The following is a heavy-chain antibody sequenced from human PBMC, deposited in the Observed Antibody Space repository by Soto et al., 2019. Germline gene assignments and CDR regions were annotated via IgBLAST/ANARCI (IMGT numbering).Heavy chain of an antibody. CDR2: TSYSGST. CDR3: VTAAFGSTFHPIQY. Sequence: QVQLQESGPGLVKTSETLSLTCTVSGVSINSDYWSWIRQPPGKGLEWVGYTSYSGSTDYNPSLKSRLTMSIDTSNNPFSLKLGSVTAADTAVYYCVTAAFGSTFHPIQYWGQGTLVTVSS. V-gene: IGHV4-59*01. CDR1: GVSINSDY. J-gene: IGHJ1*01. D-gene: IGHD2-2*01.